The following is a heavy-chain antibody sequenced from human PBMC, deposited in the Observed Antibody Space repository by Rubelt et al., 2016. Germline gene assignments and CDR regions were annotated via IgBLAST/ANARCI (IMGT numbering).Heavy chain of an antibody. CDR3: ARAYSNYAHFDY. CDR2: IIPIFGTA. D-gene: IGHD4-11*01. CDR1: GGTFSSYA. V-gene: IGHV1-69*06. J-gene: IGHJ4*02. Sequence: QVQLVQSGAEVKKPGSSVKVSCKASGGTFSSYAISWVRQAPGQGLEWMGGIIPIFGTANYAQKFQGRVTMTRETSTSTVYMELSSLRAEDTAVYYCARAYSNYAHFDYWGQGTLVTVSS.